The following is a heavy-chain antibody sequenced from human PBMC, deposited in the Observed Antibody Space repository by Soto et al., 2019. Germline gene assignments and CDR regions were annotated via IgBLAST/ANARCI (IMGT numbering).Heavy chain of an antibody. Sequence: SVKVSCKASGGTFSSYAISWVRQTPGQGLEWMGGIIPIFGTANYAQKFQGRVTITADESTSTAYMELSSLRSEDTAVYYCARGRDSSNLDAFDIWGQGTMVTVSS. CDR1: GGTFSSYA. J-gene: IGHJ3*02. CDR3: ARGRDSSNLDAFDI. D-gene: IGHD3-22*01. CDR2: IIPIFGTA. V-gene: IGHV1-69*13.